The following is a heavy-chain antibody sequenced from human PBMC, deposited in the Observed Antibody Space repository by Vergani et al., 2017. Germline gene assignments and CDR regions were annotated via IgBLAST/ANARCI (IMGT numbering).Heavy chain of an antibody. D-gene: IGHD3-22*01. J-gene: IGHJ4*02. CDR3: AKDNVPGYYDSSGYCDY. CDR1: GFTFDDYA. CDR2: ISWNSGSI. Sequence: EVQLVESGGGLVQPGRSLRLSCAASGFTFDDYAMHWVRQAPGKGLEWVSGISWNSGSIGYADSVKGRFTISRDNAKNSLYLQMNSLRAEDTALYYCAKDNVPGYYDSSGYCDYWGQGTLVTVSS. V-gene: IGHV3-9*01.